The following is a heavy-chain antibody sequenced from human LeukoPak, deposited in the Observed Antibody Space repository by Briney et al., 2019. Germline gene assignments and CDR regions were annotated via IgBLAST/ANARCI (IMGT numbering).Heavy chain of an antibody. D-gene: IGHD2-15*01. CDR2: ISSSGSTI. V-gene: IGHV3-48*03. CDR1: GFTFINYE. J-gene: IGHJ4*02. Sequence: GGSLRLSCAVSGFTFINYEMNWVRQDPGRGLEWLSYISSSGSTIYYADSVQGRFTISRDNAKNSLYLQMNSLRAEDTAVYYCAREGSGGYAFDYWGQGTLVTVSS. CDR3: AREGSGGYAFDY.